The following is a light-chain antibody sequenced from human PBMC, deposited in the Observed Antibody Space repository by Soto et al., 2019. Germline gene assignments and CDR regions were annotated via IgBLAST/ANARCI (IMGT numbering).Light chain of an antibody. CDR3: MQSIELPLT. CDR1: QSLLASDGKTY. J-gene: IGKJ4*01. V-gene: IGKV2D-29*01. Sequence: DVVLTQTPLSLSVTPGQPASISCRSSQSLLASDGKTYLCWYLKKPGQPPQLLMYEVSNRFSGVXVXXSGSGSGTDFTLKISRVEAEDVGVYYCMQSIELPLTFGGGTKVELK. CDR2: EVS.